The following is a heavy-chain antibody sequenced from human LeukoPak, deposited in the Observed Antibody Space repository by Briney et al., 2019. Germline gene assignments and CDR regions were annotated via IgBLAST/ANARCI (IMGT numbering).Heavy chain of an antibody. CDR3: ARVGIYDIFYGMDG. V-gene: IGHV3-74*01. CDR2: INSDGSST. Sequence: GGSLRLSCAASGFTFSSYWMHWVRQAPGKGLVWVSRINSDGSSTSYADSVKGRFTISRDNAKNTLYLQMNSLRAEDTAVYYCARVGIYDIFYGMDGWGQGATVTVSS. J-gene: IGHJ6*02. CDR1: GFTFSSYW. D-gene: IGHD3-9*01.